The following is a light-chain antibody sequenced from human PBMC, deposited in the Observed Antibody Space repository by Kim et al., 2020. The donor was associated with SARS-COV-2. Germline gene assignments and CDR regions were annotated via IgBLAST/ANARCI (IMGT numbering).Light chain of an antibody. V-gene: IGKV3-15*01. CDR1: ESVSDN. CDR2: GVS. Sequence: EIVMTQFPATLSVSPGERAIVSCRASESVSDNLAWYHQKPGQSPSLLIYGVSTRAAGVPARFSGSGSGTEFTLSISSLQFEDFGVYYCQQYSYWPRSFGQGPSWRS. CDR3: QQYSYWPRS. J-gene: IGKJ2*03.